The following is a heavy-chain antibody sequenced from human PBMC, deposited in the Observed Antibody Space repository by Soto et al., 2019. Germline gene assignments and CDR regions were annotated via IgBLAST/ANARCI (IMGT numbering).Heavy chain of an antibody. CDR1: GYTFTSYD. CDR2: MNPSSANT. V-gene: IGHV1-8*01. D-gene: IGHD4-17*01. J-gene: IGHJ5*02. CDR3: ARVPSNFGDYVSPGFDP. Sequence: VASVKVSCKASGYTFTSYDINWGRQATGQGLEWMGWMNPSSANTGYAQKFQGRVTMTRDNSISTAYMELSNLTYEDTAVYYCARVPSNFGDYVSPGFDPWGQGTLVTVSS.